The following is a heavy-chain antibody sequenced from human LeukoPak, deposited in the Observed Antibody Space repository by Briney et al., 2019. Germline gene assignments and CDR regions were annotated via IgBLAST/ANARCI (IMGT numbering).Heavy chain of an antibody. CDR1: GFIFSTYS. V-gene: IGHV3-48*01. CDR2: ISSDSSAK. D-gene: IGHD2-15*01. Sequence: GGSLRLSCAASGFIFSTYSMNWVCQAPGKGLEWVSYISSDSSAKYYAGSVEGRFTISRDNAKNSLYLQMNSLRAEDTAVYYCAPIDPPVVEHTWQNVWGKGTTVTLSS. CDR3: APIDPPVVEHTWQNV. J-gene: IGHJ6*04.